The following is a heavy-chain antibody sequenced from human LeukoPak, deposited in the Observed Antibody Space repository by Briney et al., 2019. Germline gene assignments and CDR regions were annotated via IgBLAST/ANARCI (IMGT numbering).Heavy chain of an antibody. D-gene: IGHD4-17*01. V-gene: IGHV3-9*01. CDR2: ISWNSGSI. Sequence: GRSLRLSCAASGFTFDDYAMHWVRQAPGKGLEWVSCISWNSGSIGYADSVKGRFTISRDNAKNSLYLQMNSLRAEDTALYSCAKDSTTVTTGHFDYWGQGTLVTVSS. CDR1: GFTFDDYA. CDR3: AKDSTTVTTGHFDY. J-gene: IGHJ4*02.